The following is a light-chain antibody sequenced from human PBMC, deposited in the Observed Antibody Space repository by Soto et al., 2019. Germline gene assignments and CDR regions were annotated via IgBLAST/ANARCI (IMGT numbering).Light chain of an antibody. CDR3: QQYGISST. Sequence: EIVWTQSPGTLSLSPGERATLSCRARQSVSSSYLAWYQQKPGQAPRLLIYGASSRATGIPDRFSGSGSGTDFTLTISRLEPEDFAVYYCQQYGISSTFGQATRLEIK. CDR2: GAS. CDR1: QSVSSSY. V-gene: IGKV3-20*01. J-gene: IGKJ5*01.